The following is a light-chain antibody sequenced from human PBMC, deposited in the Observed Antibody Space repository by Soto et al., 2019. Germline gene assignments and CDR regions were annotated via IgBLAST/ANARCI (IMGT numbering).Light chain of an antibody. V-gene: IGKV1-27*01. CDR1: QGISNY. CDR3: QKYNNAPFP. CDR2: AAS. J-gene: IGKJ3*01. Sequence: DIQMTQSPSSLSASVGDRVAITCRASQGISNYLAWYQQKPGKVPKLLIYAASTLQSGVPSRFSGSGSGTDFTLTISRLQPEDVATYCCQKYNNAPFPFGPGTKVDIK.